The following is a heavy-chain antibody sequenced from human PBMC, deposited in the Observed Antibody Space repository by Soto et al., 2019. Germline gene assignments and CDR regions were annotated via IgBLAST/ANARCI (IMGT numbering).Heavy chain of an antibody. Sequence: TLSVTCTVSGGSISSGGYYWSWIRQHPGKGLEWIGYIYYSGSTYYNPSLKSRVTISVDTSKNQFSLKLSSVTAADTAVYYCARGHGSPYYYYYYVDVWGKGTTVTVSS. CDR3: ARGHGSPYYYYYYVDV. J-gene: IGHJ6*03. CDR1: GGSISSGGYY. D-gene: IGHD3-10*01. CDR2: IYYSGST. V-gene: IGHV4-31*03.